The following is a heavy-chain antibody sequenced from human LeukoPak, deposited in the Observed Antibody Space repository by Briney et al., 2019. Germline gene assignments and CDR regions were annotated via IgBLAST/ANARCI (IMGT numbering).Heavy chain of an antibody. CDR2: ISNNGGST. CDR1: GYTFTDYY. V-gene: IGHV3-64*01. D-gene: IGHD6-6*01. Sequence: SCKASGYTFTDYYMHWVRQAPGKGLEYVSAISNNGGSTYYAKSVKGRFTISRDNSKNTLYLQMGSLRAEDMAVYYCARTSIAAREADYWGQGTLVTVSS. CDR3: ARTSIAAREADY. J-gene: IGHJ4*02.